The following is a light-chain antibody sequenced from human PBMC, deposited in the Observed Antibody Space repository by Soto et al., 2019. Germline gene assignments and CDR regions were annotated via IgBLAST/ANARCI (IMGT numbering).Light chain of an antibody. CDR3: QHYNSYSYT. CDR2: AAS. J-gene: IGKJ2*01. V-gene: IGKV3-15*01. CDR1: QSVARN. Sequence: ENMMTQSPATLSVSQGERVTLTCRASQSVARNLAWYQQKPGQAPRLLIYAASTRATGTPARFSGSGSGTEFTLTISSLQPDDFASYYCQHYNSYSYTLGQGTKVDIK.